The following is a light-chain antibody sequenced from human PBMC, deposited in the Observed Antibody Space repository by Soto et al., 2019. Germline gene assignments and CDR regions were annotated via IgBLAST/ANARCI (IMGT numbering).Light chain of an antibody. CDR2: DVS. Sequence: QSALTQPASVSGSPGQSITISCTGSSSDVGGYHYVSWYQQHPGKVPELMIYDVSNRPSGVSNRFSGSKSGNTASLTISGLQTEDEADYYCSSYTSSSTEFGGGTKLTVL. J-gene: IGLJ2*01. CDR3: SSYTSSSTE. V-gene: IGLV2-14*01. CDR1: SSDVGGYHY.